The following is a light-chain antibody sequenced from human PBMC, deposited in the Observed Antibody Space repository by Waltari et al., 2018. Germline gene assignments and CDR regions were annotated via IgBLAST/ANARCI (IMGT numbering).Light chain of an antibody. Sequence: QSVLTQPPSASGTPGQRVTIPCSGSGPNIGTNYVQWYQHPPGTTPKLLILRNDQRPSGVPDRFSGSKSGTSASLAISGLRSDDEADYYCAAWDDTLSGRLFGGGTKLTVL. CDR1: GPNIGTNY. CDR3: AAWDDTLSGRL. CDR2: RND. J-gene: IGLJ2*01. V-gene: IGLV1-47*01.